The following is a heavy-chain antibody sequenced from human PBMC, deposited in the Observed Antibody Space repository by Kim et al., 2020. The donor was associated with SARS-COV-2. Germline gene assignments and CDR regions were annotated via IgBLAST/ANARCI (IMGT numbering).Heavy chain of an antibody. CDR3: ARQAGYSSGWDFDY. V-gene: IGHV4-39*01. D-gene: IGHD6-19*01. Sequence: NPPLKSRVTISVDTSTNQFSLKLSSVTAADTAVYYCARQAGYSSGWDFDYWGQGTLVTVSS. J-gene: IGHJ4*02.